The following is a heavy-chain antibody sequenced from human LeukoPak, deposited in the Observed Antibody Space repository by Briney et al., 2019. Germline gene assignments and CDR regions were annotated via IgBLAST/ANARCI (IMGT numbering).Heavy chain of an antibody. CDR3: AKGHRSSSSFFDS. D-gene: IGHD6-19*01. J-gene: IGHJ4*02. CDR1: SGFA. V-gene: IGHV3-23*01. CDR2: INGRGDDT. Sequence: GGSLRLSCAAFSGFAMSWVRQAPGKGLEWVSAINGRGDDTYYPDSVKGRFTISRDNSNNTLYLQMNSLRAEYTAVYYCAKGHRSSSSFFDSWGQGILVTVSS.